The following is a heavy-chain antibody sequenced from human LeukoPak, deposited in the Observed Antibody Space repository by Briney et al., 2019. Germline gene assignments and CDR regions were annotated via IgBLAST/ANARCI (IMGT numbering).Heavy chain of an antibody. CDR2: INWNGGST. CDR1: GFTFDDYG. Sequence: GGSLRLSCAASGFTFDDYGMSWVRHAPGKGLEWVSGINWNGGSTGYADSVKGRFTISRDNAKNSLYLQMNSLRAEDTALYYCARDPHYYDSSGYRTHYFDYWGQGTLVTVSS. V-gene: IGHV3-20*04. D-gene: IGHD3-22*01. CDR3: ARDPHYYDSSGYRTHYFDY. J-gene: IGHJ4*02.